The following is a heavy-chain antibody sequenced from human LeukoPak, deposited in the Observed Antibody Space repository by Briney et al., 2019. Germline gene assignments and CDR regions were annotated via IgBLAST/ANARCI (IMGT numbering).Heavy chain of an antibody. D-gene: IGHD5-18*01. CDR3: ARPSSYSYGYNY. CDR2: SHYSGST. CDR1: IXXSXYY. J-gene: IGHJ4*02. Sequence: IXXSXYYWGWISQPPGKGMEWIGSSHYSGSTYYNPSLKSRVTISVDTSKNLFSLKLSSVTAADTAVYYCARPSSYSYGYNYWGQGTLVTVAS. V-gene: IGHV4-39*01.